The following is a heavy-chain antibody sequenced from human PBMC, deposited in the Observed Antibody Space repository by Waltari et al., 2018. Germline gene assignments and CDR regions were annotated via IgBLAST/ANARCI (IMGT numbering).Heavy chain of an antibody. J-gene: IGHJ6*03. Sequence: QVQLQESGPGLVKPSETLSLTCTVSGGSISSYYWSWIRQPPGKGLEWIGYIYYSGSTNNNPSLKIRVTISVDTSKNQFSLKLSSVTAADTAVYYCARVVSSSWFAPQQYYYYMDVWGKGTTVTISS. D-gene: IGHD6-13*01. CDR2: IYYSGST. CDR3: ARVVSSSWFAPQQYYYYMDV. CDR1: GGSISSYY. V-gene: IGHV4-59*01.